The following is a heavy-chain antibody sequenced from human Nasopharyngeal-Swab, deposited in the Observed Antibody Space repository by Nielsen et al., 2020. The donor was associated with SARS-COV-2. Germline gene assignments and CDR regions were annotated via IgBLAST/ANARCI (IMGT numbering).Heavy chain of an antibody. CDR3: AREGRDGAVSS. CDR2: IKQDGSEK. Sequence: GESLKISCAGSGFIFTYYSMSWVRQAPGKGLEWVANIKQDGSEKYYVDSVKGRFTISRDNAKNSLYLQMNSLRAEDTAVYYCAREGRDGAVSSWGQRTLVTVSS. V-gene: IGHV3-7*05. J-gene: IGHJ5*02. D-gene: IGHD5-24*01. CDR1: GFIFTYYS.